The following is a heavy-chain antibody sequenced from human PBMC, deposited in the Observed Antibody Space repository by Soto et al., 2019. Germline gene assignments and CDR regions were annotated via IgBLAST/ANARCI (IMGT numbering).Heavy chain of an antibody. V-gene: IGHV3-33*01. CDR1: GFTFSSYR. J-gene: IGHJ4*02. CDR3: ARVFCSSTSCYPHHGY. Sequence: GESLXISCAASGFTFSSYRMHWVRQAPGKGLEWVAVIWYDGSNKYYADSVKGRFTISRDNSKNTLYLQMNSLRAEDTAVYYCARVFCSSTSCYPHHGYWGQGTLVTVSS. CDR2: IWYDGSNK. D-gene: IGHD2-2*01.